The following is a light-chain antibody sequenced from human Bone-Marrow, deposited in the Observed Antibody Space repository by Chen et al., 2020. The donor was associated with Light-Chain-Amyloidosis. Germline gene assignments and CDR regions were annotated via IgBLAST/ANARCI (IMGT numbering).Light chain of an antibody. J-gene: IGLJ3*02. CDR1: NIGSTS. V-gene: IGLV3-21*02. Sequence: SYVLTQPSSVSVAPGQTATMACGGNNIGSTSVHWYQQTPGQAPRLVVYDDSDRPPGIPERLSGSNSGNTATLTISRVEAGDEADYYCQVWDRGSDRPVFGGGTKLTVL. CDR2: DDS. CDR3: QVWDRGSDRPV.